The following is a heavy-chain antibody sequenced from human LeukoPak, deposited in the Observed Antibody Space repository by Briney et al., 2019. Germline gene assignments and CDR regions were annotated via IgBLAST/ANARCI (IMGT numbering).Heavy chain of an antibody. V-gene: IGHV3-33*01. CDR3: ARALFAGAFYGMDV. CDR1: GFTFSIYG. Sequence: GRSLRLSCAASGFTFSIYGMHWVRQAPNKGLEWVAIIWNDGSNKYYADSVKGRFTISRDNSKNTLYLQMNSLRGEDTAVYYCARALFAGAFYGMDVWGQGTTVTASS. D-gene: IGHD3-10*01. CDR2: IWNDGSNK. J-gene: IGHJ6*02.